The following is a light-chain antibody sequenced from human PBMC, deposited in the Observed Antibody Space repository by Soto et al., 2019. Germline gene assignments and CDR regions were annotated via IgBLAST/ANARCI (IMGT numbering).Light chain of an antibody. V-gene: IGLV2-14*03. Sequence: QSVLTQPASVSGSPGQSITISCTGTSSDVGGYNYVSWYQQHPGKAPKFMIYDVSSRPSGVSNRFSGSKSGNTASLTISGFQAEDEADYYCCSYTTSNTRQIVVGTGTKVTVL. CDR3: CSYTTSNTRQIV. CDR1: SSDVGGYNY. CDR2: DVS. J-gene: IGLJ1*01.